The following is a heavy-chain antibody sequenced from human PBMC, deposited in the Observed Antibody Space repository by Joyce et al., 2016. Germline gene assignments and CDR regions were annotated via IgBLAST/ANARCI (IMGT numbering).Heavy chain of an antibody. J-gene: IGHJ4*02. CDR3: ARDTPREVTMWPLFDY. D-gene: IGHD4-17*01. V-gene: IGHV3-30*04. CDR2: TSYDGGTN. Sequence: QVQVVESGGGVVQPGRSLRLSCAASGFTFSSYPMHWVRQAPGKGLEWVAATSYDGGTNFYADSVKGRFTISRDNSKNTLYLQMNTLRAEDTAIYYCARDTPREVTMWPLFDYWGQGTLVTVSS. CDR1: GFTFSSYP.